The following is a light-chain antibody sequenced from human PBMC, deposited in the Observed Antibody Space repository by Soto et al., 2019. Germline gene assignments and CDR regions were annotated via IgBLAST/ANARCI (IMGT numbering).Light chain of an antibody. CDR1: SSDVGGYNY. CDR3: SSYTGSTTLHYV. CDR2: DVS. J-gene: IGLJ1*01. V-gene: IGLV2-14*01. Sequence: QSALTQPASVSGCPGQSITICCTGASSDVGGYNYVSWYQQHPGKAPKLMIYDVSNRPSGVSNRFSGSKSGNTASLTISGLQAEDEADYYCSSYTGSTTLHYVFGTGTKVTVL.